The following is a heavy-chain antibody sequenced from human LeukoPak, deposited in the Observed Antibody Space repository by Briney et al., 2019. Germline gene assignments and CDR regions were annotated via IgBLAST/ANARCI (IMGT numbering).Heavy chain of an antibody. V-gene: IGHV4-59*01. CDR3: ARTRYSSGCSPTYGMDV. J-gene: IGHJ6*02. CDR1: GGSISSYY. D-gene: IGHD6-19*01. Sequence: ASETLSLTCTVSGGSISSYYWSWLRQPPGKGLEWFGYIYYSGSTNYNPSLKSRFTISVDTSKYQFSLTLSSVTAADTAVYYCARTRYSSGCSPTYGMDVWGQGTTVTVSS. CDR2: IYYSGST.